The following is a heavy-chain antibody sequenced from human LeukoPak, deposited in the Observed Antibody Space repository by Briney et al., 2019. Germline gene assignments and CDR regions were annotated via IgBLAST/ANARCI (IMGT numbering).Heavy chain of an antibody. D-gene: IGHD5-12*01. V-gene: IGHV1-69*08. CDR3: VRSGYDYDWFDP. CDR1: GGSFSDYS. Sequence: SVKVSCKASGGSFSDYSISWVRQAPGQGLEWMGRIIAILDTAHYAQKFQGRFTITADKSTTAVYMELSSLRSDDTAVYYCVRSGYDYDWFDPWGQGTLVTVSS. J-gene: IGHJ5*02. CDR2: IIAILDTA.